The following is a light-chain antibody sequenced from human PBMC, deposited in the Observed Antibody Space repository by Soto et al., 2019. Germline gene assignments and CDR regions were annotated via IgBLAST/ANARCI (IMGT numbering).Light chain of an antibody. Sequence: TQSPSSLSASVGDRFTITCSASQSVSSYLAWYQQKFGQAPRLLIYDASNRATGIPARFSGSGSGTDFTLTISSLEPEDSAVYYCQQRHMWPITFGQGTKVDIK. CDR3: QQRHMWPIT. J-gene: IGKJ1*01. V-gene: IGKV3-11*01. CDR1: QSVSSY. CDR2: DAS.